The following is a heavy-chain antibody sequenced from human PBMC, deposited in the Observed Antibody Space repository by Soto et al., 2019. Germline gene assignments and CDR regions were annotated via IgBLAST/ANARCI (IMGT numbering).Heavy chain of an antibody. CDR2: IWYDGSNK. V-gene: IGHV3-33*01. CDR1: GFTFSSYG. J-gene: IGHJ6*03. CDR3: ARELLGYYYYMVV. Sequence: SLRLSCAASGFTFSSYGMHWVRQAPGKGLEWVAVIWYDGSNKYYADSVKGRFTISRDNSKNTLYLQMNSLRAEDTAVYYCARELLGYYYYMVVWGKGTTVTVSS.